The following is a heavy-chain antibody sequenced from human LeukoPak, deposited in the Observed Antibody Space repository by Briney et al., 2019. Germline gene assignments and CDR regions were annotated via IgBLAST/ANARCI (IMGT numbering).Heavy chain of an antibody. D-gene: IGHD3-3*01. CDR3: ARDTIFGVVSYYYYYMDV. Sequence: ASVKVSCKASGYTFTGYYMHWVRQAPGQGLEWMGWINPNSGGTNYAQKFQGRVTMTRDTTISTAYMELSRLRSDGTAVYYCARDTIFGVVSYYYYYMDVWGKGTTVTVSS. V-gene: IGHV1-2*02. CDR2: INPNSGGT. CDR1: GYTFTGYY. J-gene: IGHJ6*03.